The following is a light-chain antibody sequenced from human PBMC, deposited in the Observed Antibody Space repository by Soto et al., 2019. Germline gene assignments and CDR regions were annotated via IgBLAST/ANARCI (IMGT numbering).Light chain of an antibody. CDR2: GAS. V-gene: IGKV3-20*01. CDR3: QHYGRPPIT. J-gene: IGKJ5*01. Sequence: ILLTQSPGTLSLSPGETATLSCRSSQSVNSRLAWYQHKPGQAPRLLISGASSRATGIPDRFSGSGSATDFTLTISRLEPEDFELYYCQHYGRPPITFGQGTRMEIK. CDR1: QSVNSR.